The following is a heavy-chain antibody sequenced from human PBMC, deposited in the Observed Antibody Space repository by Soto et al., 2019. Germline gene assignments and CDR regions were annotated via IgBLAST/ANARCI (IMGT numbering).Heavy chain of an antibody. CDR1: GGSISSGGYY. V-gene: IGHV4-31*02. J-gene: IGHJ6*02. Sequence: QVQLQESGPGLVKPSETLSFTCNVSGGSISSGGYYWSWIRQLPGKGLEWIGYIYHRGGTYYNPALKRRITISVDPSKNQFSLKMTSVTAADTAVYFCARAPGRMMNALRYYYGLDVWGQGTTVTVSS. D-gene: IGHD2-8*01. CDR2: IYHRGGT. CDR3: ARAPGRMMNALRYYYGLDV.